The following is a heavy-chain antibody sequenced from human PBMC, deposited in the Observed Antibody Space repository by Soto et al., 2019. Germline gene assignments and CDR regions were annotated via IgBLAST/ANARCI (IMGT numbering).Heavy chain of an antibody. CDR1: GVTFSSYA. V-gene: IGHV1-69*01. CDR2: IIPISDTT. Sequence: QMQLVQSGAEVKKPGSSVKVSCKASGVTFSSYAISWVRQATGQGLELMGGIIPISDTTNYAQKFQGRVTITADESTSTAYMELSSLRSEDTAVYYCARSQGSSTSLEIYYYYYYGMDVWGQGTTVTVSS. CDR3: ARSQGSSTSLEIYYYYYYGMDV. J-gene: IGHJ6*02. D-gene: IGHD2-2*01.